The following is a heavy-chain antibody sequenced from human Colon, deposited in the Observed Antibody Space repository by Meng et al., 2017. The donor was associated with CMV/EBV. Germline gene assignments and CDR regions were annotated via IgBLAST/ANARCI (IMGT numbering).Heavy chain of an antibody. J-gene: IGHJ1*01. V-gene: IGHV4-4*07. CDR3: GRAGARGVPIDV. D-gene: IGHD3-10*01. CDR2: IYSNGRI. Sequence: VQREGSGPGLVKPSETLPLTCTVSGGSISGHYWTWIRRPAGEGLQWLGRIYSNGRIDENYSLRSRVTISVDTSKNQLSLRLTSVTAADTAVYYCGRAGARGVPIDVWGRGTLVTVSS. CDR1: GGSISGHY.